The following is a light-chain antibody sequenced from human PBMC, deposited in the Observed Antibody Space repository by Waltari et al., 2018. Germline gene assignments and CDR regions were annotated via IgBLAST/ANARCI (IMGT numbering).Light chain of an antibody. CDR2: GAS. CDR1: ESFRRA. V-gene: IGKV3-20*01. J-gene: IGKJ1*01. Sequence: EIALTQSPGTLSLSVGERATVSCRASESFRRALAWYQQKPGQAPRLLIYGASTRATGSPDRFSGSGSGTDFSLTISRLEPDDFAVYYCQHYLRLPVTFGQGTTVEI. CDR3: QHYLRLPVT.